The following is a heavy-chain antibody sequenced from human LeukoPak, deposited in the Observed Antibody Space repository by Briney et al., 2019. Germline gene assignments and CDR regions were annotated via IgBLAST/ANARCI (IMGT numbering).Heavy chain of an antibody. CDR3: ARHYYASQSPFDC. CDR2: ISASGAST. V-gene: IGHV3-23*01. J-gene: IGHJ4*02. Sequence: GGSLRLSCAASGFTFSTHAMGWVRQAPGKGLECVSGISASGASTYSADSVKGRFTISRDNSKNTLYLQLKSLRAEDTAAYYCARHYYASQSPFDCWGQGTLVTVSS. D-gene: IGHD3-10*01. CDR1: GFTFSTHA.